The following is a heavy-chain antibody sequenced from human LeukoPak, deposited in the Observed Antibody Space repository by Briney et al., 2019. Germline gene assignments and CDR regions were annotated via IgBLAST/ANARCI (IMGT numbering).Heavy chain of an antibody. CDR1: GFTFSSDW. J-gene: IGHJ6*02. CDR2: INSDVSTT. D-gene: IGHD2-21*01. V-gene: IGHV3-74*01. CDR3: TSDYSYAMAV. Sequence: GRSLRLSCAASGFTFSSDWMSWVRQTPGQGLEWVSGINSDVSTTNYADSLKGRFTISRDNAKNKVNLQMNSLRAVDTAIYYCTSDYSYAMAVWGQGTRVTVSS.